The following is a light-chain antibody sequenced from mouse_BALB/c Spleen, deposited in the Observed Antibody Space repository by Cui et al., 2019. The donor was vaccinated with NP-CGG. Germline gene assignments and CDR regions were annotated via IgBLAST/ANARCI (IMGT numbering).Light chain of an antibody. CDR1: SGTVTTSNY. CDR2: GTN. J-gene: IGLJ1*01. CDR3: ALWYSNHWV. V-gene: IGLV1*01. Sequence: QAVVTKESAVTTSPGDTVKLTCRPSSGTVTTSNYANWVQEKPDHLFTGLIGGTNNRAPGVPARFSGSLIGDKAALTITGAQTEDEAIYFCALWYSNHWVFGGGTKLTVL.